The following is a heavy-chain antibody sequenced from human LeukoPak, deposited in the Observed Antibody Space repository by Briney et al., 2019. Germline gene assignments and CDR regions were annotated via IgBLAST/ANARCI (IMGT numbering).Heavy chain of an antibody. CDR1: GYTFTSYD. J-gene: IGHJ5*02. V-gene: IGHV1-8*03. Sequence: ASVKVSCKASGYTFTSYDINWVRQATGQGLEWMGWMNPNSGNTGYAQKFQGRVTITRNISISTAYMELSSLRSEDTAVYYCARDALYGSGSYFLYNWFDPWGQGTLVTVSS. CDR2: MNPNSGNT. CDR3: ARDALYGSGSYFLYNWFDP. D-gene: IGHD3-10*01.